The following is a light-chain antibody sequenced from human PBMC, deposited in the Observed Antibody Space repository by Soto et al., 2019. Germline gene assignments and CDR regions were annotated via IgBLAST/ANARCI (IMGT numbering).Light chain of an antibody. Sequence: EIVMTQSPATLSVSPGERATLSCRASQSVGSTLAWYQQKPGQAPRLLIYGASTRATSISARFSGSGSATDFTLTISSLQSEDFAVYYCQQYNQWPITFGQGTRLE. CDR1: QSVGST. CDR2: GAS. V-gene: IGKV3-15*01. J-gene: IGKJ5*01. CDR3: QQYNQWPIT.